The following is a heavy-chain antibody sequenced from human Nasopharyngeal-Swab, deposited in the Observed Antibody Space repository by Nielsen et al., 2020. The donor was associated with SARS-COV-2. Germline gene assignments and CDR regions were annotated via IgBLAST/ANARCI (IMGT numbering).Heavy chain of an antibody. Sequence: SVKVSCKASGGTFSSYAITWVRQAPGQGLEWMGGIIPIFGTANYAQKFQGRVTITADKSTSTAYMELSSLRSEDTAVYYCARASPPYYYYYYMDVWGKGTTVTVSS. CDR1: GGTFSSYA. CDR2: IIPIFGTA. CDR3: ARASPPYYYYYYMDV. J-gene: IGHJ6*03. V-gene: IGHV1-69*06.